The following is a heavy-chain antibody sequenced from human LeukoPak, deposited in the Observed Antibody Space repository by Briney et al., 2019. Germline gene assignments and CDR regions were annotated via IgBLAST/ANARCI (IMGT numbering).Heavy chain of an antibody. V-gene: IGHV1-69*13. CDR1: GGTFSSYA. Sequence: SVKVSCKASGGTFSSYAISWVRQAPGQGLEWMGGIIPIFGTANYAQKFQGRVTITADESTSTAYMELSSLRSEDTAVYYCARASYYYDSSGYYYVDYFDYWGQGTLVTVSS. D-gene: IGHD3-22*01. J-gene: IGHJ4*02. CDR3: ARASYYYDSSGYYYVDYFDY. CDR2: IIPIFGTA.